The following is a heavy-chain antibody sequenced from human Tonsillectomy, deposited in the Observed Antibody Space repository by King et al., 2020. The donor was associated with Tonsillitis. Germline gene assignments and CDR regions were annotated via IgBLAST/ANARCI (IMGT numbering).Heavy chain of an antibody. CDR1: GFSLSTSGVG. CDR2: IYWNDDK. D-gene: IGHD3-10*01. V-gene: IGHV2-5*01. J-gene: IGHJ5*02. Sequence: TLKESGPTLVKPTQTLTLTCTFSGFSLSTSGVGVGWIRQPPGKALEWLALIYWNDDKRYSPSLKSRLTITKDTSKNQVVLTMTNMDPVDTATYYCAQAPQSGETDNWFDHWGQGTLVTVSS. CDR3: AQAPQSGETDNWFDH.